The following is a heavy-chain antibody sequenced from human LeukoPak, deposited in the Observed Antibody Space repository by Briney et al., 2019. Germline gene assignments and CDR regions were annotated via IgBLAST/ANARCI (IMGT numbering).Heavy chain of an antibody. Sequence: ALVKVSCKASGYTFTGYYIHWVRQAPGQGLEWMGWISPNNGGTHYAQRFQGRVTMTRDTSISTAYMELSRLTSDDAAVYYCARGVNGVYYYYYMDVWGKGTTVTVSS. J-gene: IGHJ6*03. D-gene: IGHD2-8*01. CDR3: ARGVNGVYYYYYMDV. CDR2: ISPNNGGT. CDR1: GYTFTGYY. V-gene: IGHV1-2*02.